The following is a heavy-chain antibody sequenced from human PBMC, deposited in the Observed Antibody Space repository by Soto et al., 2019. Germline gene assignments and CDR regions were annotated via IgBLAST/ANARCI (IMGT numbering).Heavy chain of an antibody. CDR1: GFTFSSYG. CDR3: ARDDSSGYYYEYFDY. D-gene: IGHD3-22*01. Sequence: GGSLRLSCAASGFTFSSYGMHWVRQAPGKGLEWVAVIWYDGSNKYYADSVKGRFTISRDNSKNTLYLQMNSLRAEDTAVYYCARDDSSGYYYEYFDYWGQGTLVTVSS. CDR2: IWYDGSNK. V-gene: IGHV3-33*01. J-gene: IGHJ4*02.